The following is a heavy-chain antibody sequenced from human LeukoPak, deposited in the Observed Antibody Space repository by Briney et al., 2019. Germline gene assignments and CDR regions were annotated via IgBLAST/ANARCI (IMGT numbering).Heavy chain of an antibody. CDR3: AKDLPEYSSSSVAFDI. D-gene: IGHD6-6*01. V-gene: IGHV3-23*01. J-gene: IGHJ3*02. Sequence: GGSLRLSCAASGFTFSSYAMSWVRQAPGKGLEWVSAISGSGGSTYYADSVKGRFTISRDNSKNTLYLQMNSLRAEDTAVYYRAKDLPEYSSSSVAFDIWGQGTMVTVSS. CDR2: ISGSGGST. CDR1: GFTFSSYA.